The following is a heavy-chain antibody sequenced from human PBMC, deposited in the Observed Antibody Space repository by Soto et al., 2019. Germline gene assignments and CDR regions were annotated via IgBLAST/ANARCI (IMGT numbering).Heavy chain of an antibody. D-gene: IGHD6-19*01. Sequence: QVQLVESGGGLVKPGGSLRLSCAASGFTFSDYYMSWIRQAPGKGLEWVSYISSSSSYTNYADSVKGRFTISRDNAKNSLYLQRNSLRAEDTAVYYCARFKGSGWSDYYGMDVWGQGTTVTVSS. J-gene: IGHJ6*02. CDR2: ISSSSSYT. CDR1: GFTFSDYY. CDR3: ARFKGSGWSDYYGMDV. V-gene: IGHV3-11*05.